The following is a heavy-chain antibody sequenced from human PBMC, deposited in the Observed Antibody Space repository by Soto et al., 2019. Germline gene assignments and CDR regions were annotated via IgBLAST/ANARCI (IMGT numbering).Heavy chain of an antibody. CDR2: ISSSSSYI. Sequence: GGSLRLSCAASGFTFSSYSMNWVRQAPGKGLEWVSSISSSSSYIYYADSVKGRFTISRDNAKNSLYLQMNSLRAEDTAVYYCARGEIFWSGYYNGFDYWGQGTLVTVSS. J-gene: IGHJ4*02. CDR3: ARGEIFWSGYYNGFDY. D-gene: IGHD3-3*01. V-gene: IGHV3-21*01. CDR1: GFTFSSYS.